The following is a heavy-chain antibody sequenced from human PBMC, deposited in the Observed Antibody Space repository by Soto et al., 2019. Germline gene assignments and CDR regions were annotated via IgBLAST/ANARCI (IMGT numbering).Heavy chain of an antibody. Sequence: PSETLSLTCTVSGGSISTSSWNWIRQAPGKGLEWIGYIYYSGSTKYNPSLKSRVTISVDTSKNQFSLKLSSVTAADTAVYYCAREAPHPCALDIWGQGTMVTVSS. V-gene: IGHV4-59*01. J-gene: IGHJ3*02. CDR1: GGSISTSS. CDR3: AREAPHPCALDI. CDR2: IYYSGST.